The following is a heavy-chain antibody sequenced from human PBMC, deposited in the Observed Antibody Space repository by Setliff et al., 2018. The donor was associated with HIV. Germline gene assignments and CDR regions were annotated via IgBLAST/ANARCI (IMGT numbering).Heavy chain of an antibody. Sequence: GGSLRLSCDASGFTFSSYSMNWVRQAPGKGVEWVSSTSSSSNYIYYADSVKVRFTISTDNAENILYLQMNSLRAEDTAVYYCARVIDHGARWFFDYWGQGTPVTVSS. CDR3: ARVIDHGARWFFDY. V-gene: IGHV3-21*04. D-gene: IGHD4-17*01. J-gene: IGHJ4*02. CDR1: GFTFSSYS. CDR2: TSSSSNYI.